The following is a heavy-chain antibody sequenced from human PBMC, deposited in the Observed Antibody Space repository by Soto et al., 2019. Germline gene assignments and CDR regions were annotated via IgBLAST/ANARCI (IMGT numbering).Heavy chain of an antibody. D-gene: IGHD3-22*01. CDR2: MNPNSGNT. V-gene: IGHV1-8*01. CDR1: GYTFTIYD. Sequence: ASVKVSCKASGYTFTIYDINWVRQATGQGLEWMGWMNPNSGNTGYAQKFQGRVTMTRNTSISTAYMELSSLRSEDTAVYYCARTNYYDTSGHPNWFDPWGQGTLVTVSS. CDR3: ARTNYYDTSGHPNWFDP. J-gene: IGHJ5*02.